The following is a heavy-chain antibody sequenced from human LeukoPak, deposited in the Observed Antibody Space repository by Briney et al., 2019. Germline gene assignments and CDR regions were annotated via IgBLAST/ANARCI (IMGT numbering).Heavy chain of an antibody. D-gene: IGHD6-6*01. Sequence: ASVKVSCKASGYTFTSYYMHWVRQAPGQGLEWMGIINPSGGSTSYAQKFQGRVTMTRDTSTSTVYMELSSLRSEDTAVYYCARGLEQARYSSSSGGGNYWGQGTLVTVSS. J-gene: IGHJ4*02. CDR1: GYTFTSYY. V-gene: IGHV1-46*03. CDR2: INPSGGST. CDR3: ARGLEQARYSSSSGGGNY.